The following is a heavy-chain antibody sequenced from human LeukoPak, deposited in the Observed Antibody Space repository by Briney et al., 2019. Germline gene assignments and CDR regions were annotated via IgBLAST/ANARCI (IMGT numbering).Heavy chain of an antibody. J-gene: IGHJ5*02. CDR1: GGSMTSHY. V-gene: IGHV4-4*07. CDR2: IHISWTT. CDR3: TRGDYYDGGGRNWFDP. Sequence: SETLSLTCTVSGGSMTSHYWSFIRQPAGKGLEWIGRIHISWTTYYNPSLESRLTMSVDTSKNQFSRRLTSVTAADTAVYYCTRGDYYDGGGRNWFDPWGQGTLVTVSS. D-gene: IGHD3-16*01.